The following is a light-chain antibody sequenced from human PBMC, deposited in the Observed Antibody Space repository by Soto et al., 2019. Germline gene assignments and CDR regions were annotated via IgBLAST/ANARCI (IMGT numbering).Light chain of an antibody. CDR1: QSVSGNY. CDR2: GAS. CDR3: HQYGSSPLPGGSPLP. Sequence: ENVLTQSPGTLSLSPGERATLSCRASQSVSGNYLAWYQHKPGQAPRLLIYGASSRATGIADRFSGSGSGTDFTLTISRLDPEDFAVYYCHQYGSSPLPGGSPLPFGGGTKVEIK. V-gene: IGKV3-20*01. J-gene: IGKJ4*01.